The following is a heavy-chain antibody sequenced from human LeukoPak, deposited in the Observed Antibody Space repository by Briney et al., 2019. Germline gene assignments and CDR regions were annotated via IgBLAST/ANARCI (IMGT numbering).Heavy chain of an antibody. D-gene: IGHD1-26*01. V-gene: IGHV3-23*01. CDR2: ISGSGGST. Sequence: AGGSLSLSCAAAGFTFSSYGMSWVRQATGKGLEWVSAISGSGGSTYYADSVKGRFTISRDNSKNTLYLQMNSLRAEDTAVYYCARGWELTRPSWFDPWGQGTLVTVSS. CDR3: ARGWELTRPSWFDP. CDR1: GFTFSSYG. J-gene: IGHJ5*02.